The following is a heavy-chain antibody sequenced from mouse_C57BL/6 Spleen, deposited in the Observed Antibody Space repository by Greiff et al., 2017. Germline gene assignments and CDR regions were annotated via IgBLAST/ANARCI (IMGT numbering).Heavy chain of an antibody. CDR1: GYTFTNYW. CDR3: ARGDDGYYVFAY. V-gene: IGHV1-63*01. CDR2: IYPGGGYT. J-gene: IGHJ3*01. Sequence: QVQLQQSGAELVRPGTSVKMSCKASGYTFTNYWIGWAKQRPGHGLEWIGDIYPGGGYTNYNEKFKGKATLTADKSSSPAYLQFSSLTSEDSAIYYCARGDDGYYVFAYWGQGTLVTVSA. D-gene: IGHD2-3*01.